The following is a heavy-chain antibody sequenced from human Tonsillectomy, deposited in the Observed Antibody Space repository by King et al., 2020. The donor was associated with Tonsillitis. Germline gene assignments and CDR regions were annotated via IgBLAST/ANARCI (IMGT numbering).Heavy chain of an antibody. CDR1: GFTFSNYA. CDR3: ARGSYYDSSGHSPFDY. D-gene: IGHD3-22*01. J-gene: IGHJ4*02. CDR2: ISSGGSNK. Sequence: QLVQSGGGVVQPGRSLRLSCAASGFTFSNYAMHWVRQAPGKGLEWVAVISSGGSNKYYADSVKGRFTISRDTSRNTLSLQMNSLRADDTAVYYCARGSYYDSSGHSPFDYWGQGTLVTVSS. V-gene: IGHV3-30*01.